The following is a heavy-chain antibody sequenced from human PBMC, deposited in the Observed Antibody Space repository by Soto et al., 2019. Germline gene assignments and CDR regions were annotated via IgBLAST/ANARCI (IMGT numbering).Heavy chain of an antibody. Sequence: QVQLVQSGAEVKKPGSSVKVPCTASEGTFNSYTISWVRQAPGQGLEWMGRVIPILGMANFAQKFQGRVMITADKSTSTAYMVLSSLRSDDTAVYYCATNYGSGSTHFDYWGQGTLVTVSS. CDR1: EGTFNSYT. CDR3: ATNYGSGSTHFDY. D-gene: IGHD3-10*01. CDR2: VIPILGMA. V-gene: IGHV1-69*02. J-gene: IGHJ4*02.